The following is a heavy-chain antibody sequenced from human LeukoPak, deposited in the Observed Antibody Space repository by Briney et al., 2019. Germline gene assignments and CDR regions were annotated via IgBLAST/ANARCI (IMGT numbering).Heavy chain of an antibody. V-gene: IGHV1-46*01. Sequence: ASVKVSCKASGYTFTSYFMHWVRQAPGQGLEWMGIINPSGGSTSYAQKFQGRVTITADESTSTAYMELSSLRSEDTAVYYCARDRPPLDYYYYYGMDVWGQGTTVTVSS. CDR3: ARDRPPLDYYYYYGMDV. CDR1: GYTFTSYF. J-gene: IGHJ6*02. CDR2: INPSGGST.